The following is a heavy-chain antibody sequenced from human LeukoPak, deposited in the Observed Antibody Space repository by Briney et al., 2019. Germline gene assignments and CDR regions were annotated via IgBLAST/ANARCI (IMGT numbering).Heavy chain of an antibody. J-gene: IGHJ4*02. Sequence: PGGSLRLSCAASGFTLSSYEMNWVRQAPGRGLEWVSYISSSGSPIYYADSVKGRFTISRDNAKNSLYLQMNSLRAEDTAVYYCARGGIYSGYDYFLQWTEPYFDYWGQGTLVSVSS. CDR3: ARGGIYSGYDYFLQWTEPYFDY. CDR2: ISSSGSPI. V-gene: IGHV3-48*03. CDR1: GFTLSSYE. D-gene: IGHD5-12*01.